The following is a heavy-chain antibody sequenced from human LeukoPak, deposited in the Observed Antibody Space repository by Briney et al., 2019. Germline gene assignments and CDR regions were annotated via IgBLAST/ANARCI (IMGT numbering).Heavy chain of an antibody. CDR2: MYYSGST. V-gene: IGHV4-30-4*01. J-gene: IGHJ5*02. Sequence: SETLSLTCTVSGGSISSGDYYWIWIPQPPGKGLEWIAYMYYSGSTYYNPSLKSRVTMSADTSKNQLSLKLSSVTAADTAVYYCARPYYYDSRIDPWGEGILVTVSS. D-gene: IGHD3-22*01. CDR1: GGSISSGDYY. CDR3: ARPYYYDSRIDP.